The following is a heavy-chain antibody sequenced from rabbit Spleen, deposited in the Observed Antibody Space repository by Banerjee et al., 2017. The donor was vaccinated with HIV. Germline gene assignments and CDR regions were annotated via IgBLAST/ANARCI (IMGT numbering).Heavy chain of an antibody. J-gene: IGHJ6*01. CDR1: GVSFSSSSY. CDR3: ARDTGSSFSSYGMDL. V-gene: IGHV1S45*01. Sequence: QEQLEESGGDLVKPGASLTLTCTASGVSFSSSSYMCWVRQAPGKGLEWIACIHGGGSGSTYYASWAKGRFTISKTSSTTVTLQMTSLTAADTATYFCARDTGSSFSSYGMDLWGPGTLVTVS. CDR2: IHGGGSGST. D-gene: IGHD8-1*01.